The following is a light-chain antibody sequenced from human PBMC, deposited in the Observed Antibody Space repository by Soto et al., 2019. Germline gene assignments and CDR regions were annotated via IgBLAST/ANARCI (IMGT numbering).Light chain of an antibody. V-gene: IGLV2-14*01. CDR3: SSYTSTKTYV. Sequence: QSVLTQPASVSASPGQSITISCTGTSSDVGGYNYVSWYQQHPGKAPKVIIYDVTIRPSGVSYRFSGSKSGNTASLTISGLQAEDEADYYCSSYTSTKTYVFGTGTKSPS. CDR2: DVT. J-gene: IGLJ1*01. CDR1: SSDVGGYNY.